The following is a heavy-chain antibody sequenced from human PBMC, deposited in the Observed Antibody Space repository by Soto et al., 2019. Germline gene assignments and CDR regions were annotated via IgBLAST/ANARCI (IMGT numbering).Heavy chain of an antibody. CDR3: TRVTGARNWFDP. V-gene: IGHV4-4*02. Sequence: QVQLQESGPRLVRPSGTLSLTCAVSGGSIYSSDWWSWVRQPPGKGLEWIGEIYYNGATNYNPSLKSRVTISLDKSENHFSRNLTSVTAADTAVYYCTRVTGARNWFDPWGQGARVAVSS. D-gene: IGHD1-26*01. CDR2: IYYNGAT. J-gene: IGHJ5*02. CDR1: GGSIYSSDW.